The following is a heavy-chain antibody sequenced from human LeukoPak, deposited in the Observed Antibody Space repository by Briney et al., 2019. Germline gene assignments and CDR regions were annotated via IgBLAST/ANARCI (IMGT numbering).Heavy chain of an antibody. V-gene: IGHV3-23*01. CDR1: GFTFSDYY. D-gene: IGHD3-10*01. CDR3: AKDTTMVRGVIIPRGAFDI. CDR2: ISGSGGST. J-gene: IGHJ4*02. Sequence: GGSLRLSCAASGFTFSDYYMSWVRQAPGKGLEWVSAISGSGGSTYYADSVKGRFTISRDNSKNTLYLQMNSLRTEDPAVYYCAKDTTMVRGVIIPRGAFDIWGQGTLVTVSS.